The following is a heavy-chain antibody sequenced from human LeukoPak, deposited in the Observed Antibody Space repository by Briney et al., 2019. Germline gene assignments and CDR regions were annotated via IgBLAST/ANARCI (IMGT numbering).Heavy chain of an antibody. CDR3: AKGGSIVATINYFDY. CDR2: ISYDGNNK. Sequence: PGVSLRLSCAASGFTFSRYGMHWVRQAPGKGLEWVAIISYDGNNKYYADSVKGRFAISRDNTKNTLYLHMNSLRAEDTALYYCAKGGSIVATINYFDYWGQGTLVTVSS. V-gene: IGHV3-30*18. J-gene: IGHJ4*02. D-gene: IGHD5-12*01. CDR1: GFTFSRYG.